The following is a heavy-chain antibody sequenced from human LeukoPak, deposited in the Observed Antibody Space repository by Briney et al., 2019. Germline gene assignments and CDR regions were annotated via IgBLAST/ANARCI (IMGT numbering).Heavy chain of an antibody. CDR2: ISSSSSYI. CDR1: GFTFSSYS. V-gene: IGHV3-21*01. J-gene: IGHJ4*02. D-gene: IGHD2-2*01. CDR3: ARADCSSTSCYPY. Sequence: SGGSLRLSCAASGFTFSSYSMNWVRQAPGKGLEWVSSISSSSSYIYYADSVKGRFTISRDNAKNSLYLQMNSLRAEDTAVYYCARADCSSTSCYPYWGQGTLVTVSS.